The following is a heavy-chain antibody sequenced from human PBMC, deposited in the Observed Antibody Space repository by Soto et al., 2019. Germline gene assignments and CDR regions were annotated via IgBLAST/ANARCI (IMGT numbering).Heavy chain of an antibody. CDR2: ISYDGSNK. Sequence: GGSLRLSCAASGFTLINYGMYWVRQAPCKGLEWVAAISYDGSNKYYADSVKGRFTISRDNSKNTLYLQMNSLRAEDTAVYYCAKGGTVTPYYYYGMDVWGQGTTVTVS. V-gene: IGHV3-30*18. CDR1: GFTLINYG. D-gene: IGHD4-17*01. J-gene: IGHJ6*02. CDR3: AKGGTVTPYYYYGMDV.